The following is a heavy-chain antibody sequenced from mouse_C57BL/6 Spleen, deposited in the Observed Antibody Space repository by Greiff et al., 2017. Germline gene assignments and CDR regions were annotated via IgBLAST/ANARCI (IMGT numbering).Heavy chain of an antibody. CDR2: ISSGSSPI. D-gene: IGHD4-1*01. CDR3: AGTNWDYFDY. Sequence: EVKLEESGGGLVKPGGSLKLSCAASGFTFSDYGMHWVRQAPEKGLEWVAYISSGSSPIYYADTVKGRFTISRDNAKNTRFLQMTSLRSEDTAMYYCAGTNWDYFDYWGQGTTLTVSS. J-gene: IGHJ2*01. V-gene: IGHV5-17*01. CDR1: GFTFSDYG.